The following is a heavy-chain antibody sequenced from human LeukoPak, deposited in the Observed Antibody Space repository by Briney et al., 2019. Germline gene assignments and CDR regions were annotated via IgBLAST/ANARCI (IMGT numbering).Heavy chain of an antibody. Sequence: SETLSLTCTVSGGSISSSSYSWGWIRQPPGKGLEWIGSIYYSGTTYYNPSLKSRVTISVDTSKIQFSLKLCSVAATDTAVYFCARLRFDFWSGYTHPYFDYWGQGTLVTVSS. D-gene: IGHD3-3*01. J-gene: IGHJ4*02. CDR3: ARLRFDFWSGYTHPYFDY. CDR2: IYYSGTT. V-gene: IGHV4-39*01. CDR1: GGSISSSSYS.